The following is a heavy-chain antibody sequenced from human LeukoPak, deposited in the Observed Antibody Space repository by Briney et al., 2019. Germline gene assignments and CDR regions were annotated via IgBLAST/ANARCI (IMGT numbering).Heavy chain of an antibody. CDR2: IIPIFGTA. D-gene: IGHD3-22*01. V-gene: IGHV1-69*06. CDR1: GYTFTGYY. CDR3: ARGGITMIGEPVDY. Sequence: GASVKVSCKASGYTFTGYYMHWVRQAPGQGLEWMGGIIPIFGTANYAQKFQGRVTITADKSTSTAYMELSSLRSEDTAVYYCARGGITMIGEPVDYWGQGTLVTVSS. J-gene: IGHJ4*02.